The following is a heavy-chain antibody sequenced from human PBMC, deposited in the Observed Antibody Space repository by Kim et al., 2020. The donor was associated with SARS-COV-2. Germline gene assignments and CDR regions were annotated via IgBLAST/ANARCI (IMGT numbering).Heavy chain of an antibody. CDR2: INHSGST. D-gene: IGHD3-10*01. Sequence: SETLSLTCAVYGGSFSGYYWSWIRQPPGKGLEWIGEINHSGSTNYNPSLKSRVTISVDTSKNQFSLKLSSVTAADTAVYYCARGQPARLLMVRGVIVWYFDLWGRGTLVTVSS. J-gene: IGHJ2*01. CDR1: GGSFSGYY. CDR3: ARGQPARLLMVRGVIVWYFDL. V-gene: IGHV4-34*01.